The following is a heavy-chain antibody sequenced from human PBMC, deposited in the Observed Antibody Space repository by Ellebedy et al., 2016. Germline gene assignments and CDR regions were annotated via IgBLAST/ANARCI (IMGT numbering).Heavy chain of an antibody. CDR1: GFSFNRHA. V-gene: IGHV3-48*03. CDR2: ISKTGDTT. Sequence: GGSLRLXXAGSGFSFNRHAMNWVRQAPGKGLECISYISKTGDTTYYADSVKGRFTMSRDNAKNLLYLQMNSLRVEDTAVYYCVRKVPGAISDYWGQGTLVTVSS. CDR3: VRKVPGAISDY. D-gene: IGHD3-3*02. J-gene: IGHJ4*02.